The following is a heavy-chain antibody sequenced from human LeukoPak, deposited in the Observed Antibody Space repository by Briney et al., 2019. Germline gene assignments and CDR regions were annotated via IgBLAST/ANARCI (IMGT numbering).Heavy chain of an antibody. CDR2: ISGSGGST. J-gene: IGHJ6*03. CDR3: ARDLRSRFSQNFHYYMDV. Sequence: PGGTLRLSCAASGFTFSSYGMSWVRQAPGKGLEWVSAISGSGGSTYYADSVKGRFTISRDNSKNTLYLQMNSLRAEDTAVYYCARDLRSRFSQNFHYYMDVWGKGTTVTVSS. D-gene: IGHD3-3*01. CDR1: GFTFSSYG. V-gene: IGHV3-23*01.